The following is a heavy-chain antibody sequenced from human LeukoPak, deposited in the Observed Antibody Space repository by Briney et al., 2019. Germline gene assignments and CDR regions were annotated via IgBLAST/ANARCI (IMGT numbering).Heavy chain of an antibody. D-gene: IGHD3-3*01. CDR3: ARAPYYDFWSGQNWFDP. Sequence: ASVKVSCKASGYTFTGYYMHWVRQAPGQGLEWMGWINPNSGGTNYAQKFQGRVTMTRDTSISTAYMELSRLRSDDTAVYYCARAPYYDFWSGQNWFDPWGQGTLVTVSS. CDR1: GYTFTGYY. J-gene: IGHJ5*02. CDR2: INPNSGGT. V-gene: IGHV1-2*02.